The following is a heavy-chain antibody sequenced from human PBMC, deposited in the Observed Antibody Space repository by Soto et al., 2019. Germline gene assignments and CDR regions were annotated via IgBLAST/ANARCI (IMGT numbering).Heavy chain of an antibody. V-gene: IGHV3-23*01. J-gene: IGHJ6*02. Sequence: EVQLLESGGGLVQPGGSLRLSCAASGFTFSSYAMSWVRQAPGKGLEWVSAISGSGGSTYYADSVKGRFTISRDNSKNTLDLQMNSLRAEDTAVYYCAKGGSSWYESYYGMDVWGQGTTVTVSS. CDR2: ISGSGGST. CDR1: GFTFSSYA. D-gene: IGHD6-13*01. CDR3: AKGGSSWYESYYGMDV.